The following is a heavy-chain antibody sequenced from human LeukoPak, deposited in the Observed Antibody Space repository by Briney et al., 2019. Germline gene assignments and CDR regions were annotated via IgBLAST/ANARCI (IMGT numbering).Heavy chain of an antibody. CDR3: AKDHPIETSTTVTTFDY. CDR1: GFTFSTYA. J-gene: IGHJ4*02. Sequence: GRSLRLSCAASGFTFSTYAVHWVRQAPGKGLEWVAVISYDGSNKYYADSVQGRFTISRDNSKNTLYLQMNSLRAEDTAVYYCAKDHPIETSTTVTTFDYWGQGTLVTVSS. V-gene: IGHV3-30-3*01. D-gene: IGHD4-11*01. CDR2: ISYDGSNK.